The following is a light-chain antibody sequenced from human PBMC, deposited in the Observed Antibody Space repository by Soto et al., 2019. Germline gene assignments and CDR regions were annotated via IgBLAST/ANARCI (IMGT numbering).Light chain of an antibody. CDR3: QQYYSTPHT. CDR2: WAS. V-gene: IGKV4-1*01. Sequence: DIVMTQSPDSLAVSLGERATIDCRSSQSLLYSSTNKNYLAWYQHKPGQSPKLLIYWASTRESGVPDRFTGSGSGTYFTLTISSLQAEDVAVYYCQQYYSTPHTFGQGTKLEIK. CDR1: QSLLYSSTNKNY. J-gene: IGKJ2*01.